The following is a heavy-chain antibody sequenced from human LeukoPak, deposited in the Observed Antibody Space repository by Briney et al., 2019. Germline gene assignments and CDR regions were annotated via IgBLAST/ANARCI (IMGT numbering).Heavy chain of an antibody. Sequence: GGSLRLSCAASGFTFSSYGMHWVRQAPCKGLEWVAVISYDGSNKYYADSVKGRFTISRDNSKNTLYLQMNSLRAEDTAVYYCASLSKDYDTSGYFLVYWGQGTLVTVSS. D-gene: IGHD3-22*01. J-gene: IGHJ4*02. CDR2: ISYDGSNK. V-gene: IGHV3-30*03. CDR3: ASLSKDYDTSGYFLVY. CDR1: GFTFSSYG.